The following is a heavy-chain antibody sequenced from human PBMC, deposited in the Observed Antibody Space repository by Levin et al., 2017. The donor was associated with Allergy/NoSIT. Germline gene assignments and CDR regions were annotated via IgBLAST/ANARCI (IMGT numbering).Heavy chain of an antibody. CDR2: INHSGST. V-gene: IGHV4-34*01. CDR3: ARGEEVGATNFDY. D-gene: IGHD1-26*01. J-gene: IGHJ4*02. Sequence: SETLSLTCAVYGGSFSGYYWSWIRQPPGKGLEWIGEINHSGSTNYNPSLKSRVTISVDTSKNQFSLKLSSVTAADTAVYYCARGEEVGATNFDYWGQGTLVTVSS. CDR1: GGSFSGYY.